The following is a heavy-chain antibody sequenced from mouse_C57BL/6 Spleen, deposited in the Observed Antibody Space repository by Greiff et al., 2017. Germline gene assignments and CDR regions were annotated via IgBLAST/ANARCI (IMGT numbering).Heavy chain of an antibody. CDR1: GYTFTSYG. Sequence: QVQLQQSGAELARPGASVKLSCKASGYTFTSYGISWVKQRTGQGLEWIGEIYPRSGNTYYNEKFKGKATLTADKSSSTAYMELRSLTSDDSAVYFCARTDYYGSRDYAMDYWGQGTSVTVSS. CDR2: IYPRSGNT. J-gene: IGHJ4*01. CDR3: ARTDYYGSRDYAMDY. V-gene: IGHV1-81*01. D-gene: IGHD1-1*01.